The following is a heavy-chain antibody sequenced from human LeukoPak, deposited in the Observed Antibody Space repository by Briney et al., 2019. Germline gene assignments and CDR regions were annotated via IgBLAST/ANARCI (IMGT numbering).Heavy chain of an antibody. J-gene: IGHJ6*03. Sequence: PGGSLRLSCATSGFTFSNYGMNWVRQAPGKGLEGVAFIRNDGSNKYYADSVKGRFTISRDNSKNTLYLQVNSLRAEDTAVYYCAKVQGLHYGSGFYYYYYMDGWRKGTTITLSS. CDR3: AKVQGLHYGSGFYYYYYMDG. D-gene: IGHD3-10*01. CDR2: IRNDGSNK. V-gene: IGHV3-30*02. CDR1: GFTFSNYG.